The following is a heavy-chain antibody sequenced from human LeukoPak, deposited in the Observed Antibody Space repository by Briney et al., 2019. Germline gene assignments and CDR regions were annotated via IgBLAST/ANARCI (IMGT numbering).Heavy chain of an antibody. Sequence: SETLSLTCTVSGGSISSYYWSWIRQPPGKGLEWIGYIYYSGSTNYNPSLKSRVTISVDTSKNQFSLKLSSVTAADTAVCYCARTDPSSGWYEGKNAFDIWGQGTMVTVSS. D-gene: IGHD6-19*01. V-gene: IGHV4-59*08. J-gene: IGHJ3*02. CDR2: IYYSGST. CDR3: ARTDPSSGWYEGKNAFDI. CDR1: GGSISSYY.